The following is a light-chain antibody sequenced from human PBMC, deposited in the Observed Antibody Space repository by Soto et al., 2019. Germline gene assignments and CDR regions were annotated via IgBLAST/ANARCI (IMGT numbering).Light chain of an antibody. Sequence: EILMTQSPATLAVSPGERATLSCRASQSVSSNLAWYQQKPGQAPRLLIYGASTRATGIPAKLSGGGSGTEFTLTISSLQSEDFAIYYCQQYKNGWTFGQGTKVDIK. CDR1: QSVSSN. V-gene: IGKV3-15*01. CDR2: GAS. CDR3: QQYKNGWT. J-gene: IGKJ1*01.